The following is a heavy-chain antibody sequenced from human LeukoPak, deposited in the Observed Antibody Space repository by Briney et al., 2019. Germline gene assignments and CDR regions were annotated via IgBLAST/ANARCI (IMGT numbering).Heavy chain of an antibody. CDR2: IYTSGST. V-gene: IGHV4-61*02. CDR1: GGSISSGSYY. CDR3: ARADRGYDGYNFRWAFDI. D-gene: IGHD5-24*01. J-gene: IGHJ3*02. Sequence: SQTLSLTCTVSGGSISSGSYYWSWIRQPAGKGLEWIGRIYTSGSTNYNPSLKSRVTISVDTSKNQFSLKLSSVTAADTAVYYCARADRGYDGYNFRWAFDIWGQGTMATVSS.